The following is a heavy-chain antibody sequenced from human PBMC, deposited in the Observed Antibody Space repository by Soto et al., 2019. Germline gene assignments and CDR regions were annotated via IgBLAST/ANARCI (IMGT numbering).Heavy chain of an antibody. D-gene: IGHD2-15*01. CDR1: GGSISSGGYY. CDR2: IYYSVST. Sequence: QVQLQESGPGLVKPSQTLSLTCTVSGGSISSGGYYWSWIRQHPGKGLEVIGYIYYSVSTYYNPSLKSRVTISVDTSKNHFSLKLSSVTASDTAVYYCARVGGNGLYYFDYWGQGTLVTVSS. J-gene: IGHJ4*02. CDR3: ARVGGNGLYYFDY. V-gene: IGHV4-31*03.